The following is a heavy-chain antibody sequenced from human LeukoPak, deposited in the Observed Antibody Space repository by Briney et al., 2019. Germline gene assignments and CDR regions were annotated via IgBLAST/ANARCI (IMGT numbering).Heavy chain of an antibody. CDR3: ARDHRYAFDN. Sequence: GGSLRLSCAASGFTFSDYSMNWVRQAPGKGLEWISYVGISSGNTKYADSVKGRFTISGDSAKNSVFLLMNNLRVDDTAVYYCARDHRYAFDNWGQGTLVTVSS. CDR1: GFTFSDYS. J-gene: IGHJ4*02. V-gene: IGHV3-48*04. D-gene: IGHD5-12*01. CDR2: VGISSGNT.